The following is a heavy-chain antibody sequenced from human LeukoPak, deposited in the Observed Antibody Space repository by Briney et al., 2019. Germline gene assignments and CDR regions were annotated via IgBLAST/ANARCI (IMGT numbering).Heavy chain of an antibody. Sequence: SETLSLTCTVSGGSISSYYWSWIRQPPGKGLEWIGYIYYSGSTNYNPSLKSRVTISVDTSKNQFSLKLSSVTAADTAVYYCAKSREEIRGLDAFDIWGQGTMVTVSS. CDR2: IYYSGST. CDR3: AKSREEIRGLDAFDI. CDR1: GGSISSYY. J-gene: IGHJ3*02. D-gene: IGHD5-24*01. V-gene: IGHV4-59*12.